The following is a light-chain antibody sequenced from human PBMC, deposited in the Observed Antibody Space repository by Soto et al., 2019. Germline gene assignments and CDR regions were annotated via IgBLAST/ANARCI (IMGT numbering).Light chain of an antibody. J-gene: IGLJ3*02. Sequence: QLVLTQSPSASASLGASVKLTCTLSSGHSDYAIAWHQQQPEKGPRYLMKINNDGSHNKGDGIPDRFSGSSSGAERSLTLSSLQSGDGAAYYCQTWGPGVQVFGGGTKLTVL. V-gene: IGLV4-69*01. CDR3: QTWGPGVQV. CDR2: INNDGSH. CDR1: SGHSDYA.